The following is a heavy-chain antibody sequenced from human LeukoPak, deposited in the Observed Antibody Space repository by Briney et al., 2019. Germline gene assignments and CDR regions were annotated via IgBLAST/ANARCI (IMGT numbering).Heavy chain of an antibody. CDR3: AKDVRSSGYYCPDY. J-gene: IGHJ4*02. Sequence: PGGSLRLSCAASGFTFSNYWMHWVRQAPGKGLVWVSRINSDGRSTNYADSVKGRFTISRDNSKNTLYLQMNSLRAEDTAVYYCAKDVRSSGYYCPDYWGQGTLVTVSS. D-gene: IGHD3-22*01. CDR1: GFTFSNYW. CDR2: INSDGRST. V-gene: IGHV3-74*01.